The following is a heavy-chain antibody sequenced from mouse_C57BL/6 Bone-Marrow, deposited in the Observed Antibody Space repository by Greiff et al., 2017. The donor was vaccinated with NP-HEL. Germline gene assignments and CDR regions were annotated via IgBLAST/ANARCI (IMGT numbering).Heavy chain of an antibody. J-gene: IGHJ3*01. V-gene: IGHV14-4*01. CDR1: GFNIKDDY. CDR3: TTAGSWFAY. CDR2: IDPENGDT. Sequence: VQLQQSGAELVRPGASVKLSCTASGFNIKDDYMHWVKQRPEQGLEWIGWIDPENGDTEYASKFQGKATITADTSSNTAYLQLSSLTSEDTAVYYGTTAGSWFAYWGTGTLVTVSA.